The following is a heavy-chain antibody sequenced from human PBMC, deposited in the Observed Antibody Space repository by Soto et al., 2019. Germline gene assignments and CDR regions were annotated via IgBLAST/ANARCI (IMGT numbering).Heavy chain of an antibody. Sequence: PGGSLRLSCAASGFTFSSYGLHWVRQAPGKGLEWVAVIWYDGSNKYYADSVKGRFTISRDNSKNTLYLQMNSLRAEDTAVYYCARPKLRFLEWLPRYYYYYGMDVWGQGTTVTVSS. J-gene: IGHJ6*02. D-gene: IGHD3-3*01. CDR2: IWYDGSNK. CDR3: ARPKLRFLEWLPRYYYYYGMDV. V-gene: IGHV3-33*01. CDR1: GFTFSSYG.